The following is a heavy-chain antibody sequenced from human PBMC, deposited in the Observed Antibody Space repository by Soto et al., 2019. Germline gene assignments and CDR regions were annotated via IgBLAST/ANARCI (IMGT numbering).Heavy chain of an antibody. CDR2: IYYSGTA. CDR1: GGYISSGGYY. Sequence: SETLSLTCTVSGGYISSGGYYWSWVRQQPGKGLEWIGYIYYSGTAEYNPSLESRVAISLDASKRHFSLRMNSVTAEDTAVYYCSSLTISWYYFYTWLKVTRVSVS. V-gene: IGHV4-31*03. CDR3: SSLTISWYYFYT. J-gene: IGHJ4*02.